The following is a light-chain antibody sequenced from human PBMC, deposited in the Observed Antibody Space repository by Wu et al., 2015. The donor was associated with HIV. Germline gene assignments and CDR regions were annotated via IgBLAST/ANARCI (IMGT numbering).Light chain of an antibody. CDR3: QKYNTAPWT. V-gene: IGKV1-39*01. J-gene: IGKJ1*01. CDR2: SAS. CDR1: QSITRY. Sequence: DIQMTQSPSSLSASIGDRVTITCRASQSITRYLNWYQQKPGRAPNLLIYSASNLQSGVPSRFSGSGSGTDFTLTISSLQPEDVATYYCQKYNTAPWTFGQGTKVEMK.